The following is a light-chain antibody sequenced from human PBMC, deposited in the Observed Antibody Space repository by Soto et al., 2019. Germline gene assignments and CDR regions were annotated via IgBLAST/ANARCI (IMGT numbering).Light chain of an antibody. CDR3: QQYYSYPRT. V-gene: IGKV1-5*03. Sequence: PSTPSASVGDQVTITCRASQSINKWLAWYQQKPGKAPTLLIYEASILQSGVPSRFSGSGSGTDFTLTISCLQSEDFATYYCQQYYSYPRTFGQGTKVDIK. J-gene: IGKJ1*01. CDR1: QSINKW. CDR2: EAS.